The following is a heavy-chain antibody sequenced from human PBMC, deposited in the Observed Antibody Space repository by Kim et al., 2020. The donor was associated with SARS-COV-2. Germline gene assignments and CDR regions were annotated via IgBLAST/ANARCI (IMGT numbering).Heavy chain of an antibody. Sequence: TYNPSLKSRVTISVDTSKNQCSLKLSSVTAADTAVYYCARDRYFDWFVDYWGQGTLVTVSS. J-gene: IGHJ4*02. CDR3: ARDRYFDWFVDY. D-gene: IGHD3-9*01. V-gene: IGHV4-34*01.